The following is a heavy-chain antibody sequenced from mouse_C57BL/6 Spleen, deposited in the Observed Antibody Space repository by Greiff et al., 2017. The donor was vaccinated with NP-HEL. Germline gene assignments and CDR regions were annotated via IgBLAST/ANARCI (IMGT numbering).Heavy chain of an antibody. CDR3: ARRVRSGYYAWYFDV. Sequence: QVTLKVSGPGILQPSQTLSLTCSFSGFSLSTFGMGVGWIRQPSGKGLEWLAHIWWDVDKYYNPALKSRLTISKDTSKNQVFLKIVNVDTADTATYYCARRVRSGYYAWYFDVWGTGTTVTVSA. J-gene: IGHJ1*03. CDR2: IWWDVDK. V-gene: IGHV8-8*01. D-gene: IGHD2-3*01. CDR1: GFSLSTFGMG.